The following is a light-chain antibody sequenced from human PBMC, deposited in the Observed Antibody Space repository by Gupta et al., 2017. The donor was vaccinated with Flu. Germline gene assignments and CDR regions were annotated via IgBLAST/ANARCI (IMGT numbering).Light chain of an antibody. Sequence: SYDLTQPPSVSVSPGQTASIPCFGYELGDKYVSWYQQRSGQSPMLVIYQDTKRPSGIPERFSGSNSGNTATLTISGTQPGDEAYFYCQAWDTTTAGFGGGTKLTVL. CDR3: QAWDTTTAG. V-gene: IGLV3-1*01. J-gene: IGLJ2*01. CDR2: QDT. CDR1: ELGDKY.